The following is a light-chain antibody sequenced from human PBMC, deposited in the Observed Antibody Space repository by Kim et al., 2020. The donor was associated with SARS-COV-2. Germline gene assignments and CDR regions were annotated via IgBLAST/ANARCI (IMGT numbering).Light chain of an antibody. CDR3: SSYAGSNNFGV. V-gene: IGLV2-8*01. CDR2: EVS. CDR1: SSDVGGYNY. J-gene: IGLJ2*01. Sequence: QSALTQPPSASGSPGQSVTISCTGTSSDVGGYNYVSWYQQHPGKAPKLMLYEVSKRPSGVPDRFSGSKSGNTASLTVSGLQAEDEADYYCSSYAGSNNFGVFDGGTQLTVL.